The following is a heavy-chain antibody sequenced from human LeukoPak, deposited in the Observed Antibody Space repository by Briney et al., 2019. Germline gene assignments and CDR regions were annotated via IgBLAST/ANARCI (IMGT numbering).Heavy chain of an antibody. J-gene: IGHJ4*02. CDR3: ARERRIVGAPFDY. CDR1: GVSISSSSYY. CDR2: IFYTGST. D-gene: IGHD1-26*01. Sequence: AETLSLTCTVSGVSISSSSYYWGWVRQPPGKGLECIGTIFYTGSTYYNPSLKSRVTISVDTSKNQCSLKLSSVTAADTAVYYCARERRIVGAPFDYWGQGTLVTVSS. V-gene: IGHV4-39*07.